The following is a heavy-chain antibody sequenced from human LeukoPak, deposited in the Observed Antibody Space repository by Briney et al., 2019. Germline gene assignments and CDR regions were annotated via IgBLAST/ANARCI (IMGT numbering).Heavy chain of an antibody. D-gene: IGHD6-19*01. CDR1: GYTFTGYY. V-gene: IGHV1-2*02. CDR2: INPNNGVT. J-gene: IGHJ4*02. Sequence: ASVTVSCKASGYTFTGYYMNWVRQSPGQGLEWMGWINPNNGVTNIAQKFRGRVTLTRDTSITTAYMELSRLTSDDTAVYYCARDGFESGWYHFDYWGQGTLVTVSS. CDR3: ARDGFESGWYHFDY.